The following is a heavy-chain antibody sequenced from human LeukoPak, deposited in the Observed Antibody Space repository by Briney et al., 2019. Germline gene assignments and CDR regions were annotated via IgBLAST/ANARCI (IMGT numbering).Heavy chain of an antibody. CDR1: GVSISSGGYY. D-gene: IGHD1-26*01. J-gene: IGHJ5*02. Sequence: SQTLSLTCAVSGVSISSGGYYWSWIRQPPGKGLEWIGYIYHSGSSYYNPSLKSRVTLSADRSKNQFSLKLTSVTAADTAVYYCARASSADEMYNWFDPWGQGTLVIVSS. V-gene: IGHV4-30-2*01. CDR2: IYHSGSS. CDR3: ARASSADEMYNWFDP.